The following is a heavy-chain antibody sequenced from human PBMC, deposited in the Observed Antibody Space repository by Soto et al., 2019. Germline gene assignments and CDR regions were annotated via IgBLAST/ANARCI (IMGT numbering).Heavy chain of an antibody. CDR3: ARAEGGSSGTWTPYYYYGMDV. Sequence: PSETLSLTCTVSGGSISSSSYYWGWIRQPPGKGLEWIGYIYYSGSTNYNPSLKSRVTISVDTSKNQFSLKLSSVTAADTAVYYCARAEGGSSGTWTPYYYYGMDVWGQGTTVTVSS. D-gene: IGHD3-10*01. CDR1: GGSISSSSYY. CDR2: IYYSGST. J-gene: IGHJ6*02. V-gene: IGHV4-61*05.